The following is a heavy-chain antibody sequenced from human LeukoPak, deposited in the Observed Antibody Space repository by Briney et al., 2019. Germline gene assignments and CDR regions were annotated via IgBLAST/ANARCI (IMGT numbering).Heavy chain of an antibody. CDR2: INSDGSEK. CDR1: GSPFTSHW. D-gene: IGHD6-19*01. Sequence: SGGSLRLSCAASGSPFTSHWLSWFRQSPGRGLEWVAHINSDGSEKNYVDSVKGRFTISRDNARNSQFLQMNSLRAEDTAVYYCASGGGWVFFNWGQGTLVTVSS. J-gene: IGHJ4*02. V-gene: IGHV3-7*01. CDR3: ASGGGWVFFN.